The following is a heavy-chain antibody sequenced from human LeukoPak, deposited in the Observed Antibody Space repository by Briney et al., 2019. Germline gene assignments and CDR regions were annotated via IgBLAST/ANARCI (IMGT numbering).Heavy chain of an antibody. CDR3: AKDGSGWYTYYFDY. CDR2: ISGSGGST. Sequence: GGSLRLSCAASGFTFSSYAMSWVRQAPGKGLEWVSTISGSGGSTSYADSVKGRFTISRDNSKNTLYLQMNSLRAEDTAVYYCAKDGSGWYTYYFDYWGQGTLVTVSS. CDR1: GFTFSSYA. D-gene: IGHD6-19*01. V-gene: IGHV3-23*01. J-gene: IGHJ4*02.